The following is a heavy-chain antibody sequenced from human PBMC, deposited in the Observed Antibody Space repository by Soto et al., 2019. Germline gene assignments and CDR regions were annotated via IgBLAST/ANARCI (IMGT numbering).Heavy chain of an antibody. CDR3: AKDSRWLVRNYYYYALDV. V-gene: IGHV3-23*01. CDR2: ISGSGGST. J-gene: IGHJ6*02. D-gene: IGHD6-19*01. Sequence: EVQLLEYGGGLVQPGGSLRLSCAASGFTFSNYAMTWVRQAPGKGLEWVSGISGSGGSTYYADSVKGRFTISRDNSKNTLFLQMSSLRAEDTAVYYCAKDSRWLVRNYYYYALDVWGQGTTVTVSS. CDR1: GFTFSNYA.